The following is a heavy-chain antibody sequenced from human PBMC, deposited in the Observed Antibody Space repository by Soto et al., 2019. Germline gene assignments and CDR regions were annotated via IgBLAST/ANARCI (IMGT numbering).Heavy chain of an antibody. CDR2: ISAYNGYT. D-gene: IGHD3-3*01. V-gene: IGHV1-18*01. CDR3: ARDPTIFGVVQNYGMDV. CDR1: GYTFTTFG. Sequence: QVQLVQSGAEVKKPGASVKVSWKASGYTFTTFGISWVRQAPGQGLEWMGWISAYNGYTNYAQKLQGRVTMTTDTSTSTAYMELRSLRSDDTAVYYCARDPTIFGVVQNYGMDVWGQGTTVTVSS. J-gene: IGHJ6*02.